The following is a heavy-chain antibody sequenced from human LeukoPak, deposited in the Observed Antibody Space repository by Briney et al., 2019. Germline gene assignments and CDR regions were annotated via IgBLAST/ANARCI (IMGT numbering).Heavy chain of an antibody. CDR3: ARDQAGEQPWFDP. D-gene: IGHD1/OR15-1a*01. V-gene: IGHV1-69*06. Sequence: ASVKVSCTASGGTFSSYAICWVRQAPGQGLEWMGGIIPIFGTANYAQKFQGRVTITADKSTSTAYMELSSLRSEDTAVYYCARDQAGEQPWFDPWGQGTLVTVSS. CDR2: IIPIFGTA. CDR1: GGTFSSYA. J-gene: IGHJ5*02.